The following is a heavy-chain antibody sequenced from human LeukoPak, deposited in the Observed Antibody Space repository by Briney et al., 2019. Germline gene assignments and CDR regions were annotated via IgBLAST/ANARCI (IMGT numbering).Heavy chain of an antibody. CDR2: IYYSGRN. CDR3: ARGGDTAMVTYDAFDI. J-gene: IGHJ3*02. Sequence: SETLSLTCTVSGGSISSSSYYWGWIRQPPGKGLECIGSIYYSGRNYYNPSLKSRVTISVDTSKNQFSLKLSSVTAADTAVYYCARGGDTAMVTYDAFDIWGQGTMVTVSS. V-gene: IGHV4-39*07. CDR1: GGSISSSSYY. D-gene: IGHD5-18*01.